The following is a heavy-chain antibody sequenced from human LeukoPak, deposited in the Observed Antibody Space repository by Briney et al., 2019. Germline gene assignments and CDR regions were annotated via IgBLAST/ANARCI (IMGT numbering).Heavy chain of an antibody. D-gene: IGHD2-2*01. J-gene: IGHJ4*02. Sequence: GGSLRLSCAASGFTFSDYYMSWLRQAPGKGLEWVSYISSDSSTIYYADSVKGRFTISRDNAKNSLYLQMNSLRTEDTAVYYCANTEYQRLGTDYWGQGTLVTVSS. CDR2: ISSDSSTI. V-gene: IGHV3-11*04. CDR3: ANTEYQRLGTDY. CDR1: GFTFSDYY.